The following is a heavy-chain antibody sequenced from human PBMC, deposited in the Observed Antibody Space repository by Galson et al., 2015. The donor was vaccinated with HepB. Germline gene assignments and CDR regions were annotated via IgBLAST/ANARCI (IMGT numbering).Heavy chain of an antibody. CDR1: GYTFTSYA. D-gene: IGHD3-10*02. J-gene: IGHJ6*02. CDR2: INAGNGNT. Sequence: SVKVSCKASGYTFTSYAMHWVRQAPGQRLEWMGWINAGNGNTKYSQKFQGRVTITRDTSASTAYMELSSLRSEDTAVYYCARDTMSRGIYYYYGMDVWGQGTTVTVSS. V-gene: IGHV1-3*01. CDR3: ARDTMSRGIYYYYGMDV.